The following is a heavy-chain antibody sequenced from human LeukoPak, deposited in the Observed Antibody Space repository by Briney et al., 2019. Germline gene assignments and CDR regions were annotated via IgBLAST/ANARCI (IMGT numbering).Heavy chain of an antibody. V-gene: IGHV1-2*02. CDR3: ARGGGRGYCSGGSCYVDY. CDR1: GYTFTGYY. Sequence: ASVKVSCKASGYTFTGYYMHWVRQAPGQGPEWMGWINPKSGGTNYAQKFQGRVTMTRDTSISTAYMELSSLKSDDTALYYCARGGGRGYCSGGSCYVDYWGQGILVTVSS. D-gene: IGHD2-15*01. CDR2: INPKSGGT. J-gene: IGHJ4*02.